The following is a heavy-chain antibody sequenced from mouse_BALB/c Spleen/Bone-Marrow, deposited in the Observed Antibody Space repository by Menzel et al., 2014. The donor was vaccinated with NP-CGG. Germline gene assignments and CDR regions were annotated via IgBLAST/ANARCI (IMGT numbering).Heavy chain of an antibody. CDR1: GYTFTSYY. D-gene: IGHD3-3*01. Sequence: QVQLQQSGAELVKPGASVKLSCKSSGYTFTSYYMYWVKPRPGQGLEWIGGINPSNGGTNFNEKFKSKATLTVDKSSSTAYMQLSSLTSEDSAVYYCTREGTFFAHWGQGTLVTVSA. CDR3: TREGTFFAH. J-gene: IGHJ3*01. CDR2: INPSNGGT. V-gene: IGHV1S81*02.